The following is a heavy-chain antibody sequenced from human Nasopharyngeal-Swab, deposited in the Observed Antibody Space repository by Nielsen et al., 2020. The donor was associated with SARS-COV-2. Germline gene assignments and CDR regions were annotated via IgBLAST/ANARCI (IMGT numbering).Heavy chain of an antibody. CDR2: ISTTSSYI. V-gene: IGHV3-21*01. CDR1: GFRFNYYG. Sequence: GGSLRLSCEASGFRFNYYGLHWVRKAPGKGLEWVSSISTTSSYIYYADSVQGRFTISRDNAKNSLYLQMNSLRAEDTAVYYCATGGVSSPYYYYYMDVWGKGTTVTVSS. J-gene: IGHJ6*03. CDR3: ATGGVSSPYYYYYMDV. D-gene: IGHD6-6*01.